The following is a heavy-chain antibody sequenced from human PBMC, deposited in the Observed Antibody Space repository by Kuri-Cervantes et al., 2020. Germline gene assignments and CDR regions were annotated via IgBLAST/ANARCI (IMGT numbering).Heavy chain of an antibody. J-gene: IGHJ4*02. V-gene: IGHV4-38-2*01. Sequence: SQTLSLTCAVSGYSISSGYYWGWIRQPPGKGLEWIGSIYHSGSTYYNPSLKSRVTISVDTSKNQFSLKLSSVTAADTAVYYCARGNPGDIVGVVAATPYYFDYWGQGTLVTVSS. CDR1: GYSISSGYY. CDR2: IYHSGST. CDR3: ARGNPGDIVGVVAATPYYFDY. D-gene: IGHD2-15*01.